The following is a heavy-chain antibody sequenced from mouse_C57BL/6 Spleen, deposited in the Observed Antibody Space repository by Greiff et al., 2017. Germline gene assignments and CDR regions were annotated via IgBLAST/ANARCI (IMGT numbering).Heavy chain of an antibody. J-gene: IGHJ3*01. D-gene: IGHD2-5*01. CDR3: ARKAYYSNYVFAY. CDR1: GYTFTSYW. Sequence: VQLQQPGAELVKPGASVKMSCKASGYTFTSYWITWVKQRPGQGLEWIGDIYPGSGSTNYNEKFKSKATLTVDTSSSTAYMQLSSLTSEGSAVYYCARKAYYSNYVFAYWGQGTLVTVSA. CDR2: IYPGSGST. V-gene: IGHV1-55*01.